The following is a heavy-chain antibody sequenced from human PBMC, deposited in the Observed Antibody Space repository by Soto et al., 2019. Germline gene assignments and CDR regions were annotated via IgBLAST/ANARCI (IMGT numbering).Heavy chain of an antibody. V-gene: IGHV1-69*13. J-gene: IGHJ4*02. CDR1: GGAYGRYS. D-gene: IGHD4-17*01. Sequence: SVQVTCQASGGAYGRYSVSRLRQAPGQGLEWIGGAIPVFNTSNYALKFQGRVAIFADLSTSTVFMELRSLRSEDTALYYCARGDEMTAVTIFEYWGQGTLVTVSS. CDR3: ARGDEMTAVTIFEY. CDR2: AIPVFNTS.